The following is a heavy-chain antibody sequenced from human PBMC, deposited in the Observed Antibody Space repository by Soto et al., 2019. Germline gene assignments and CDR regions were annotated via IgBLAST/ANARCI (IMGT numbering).Heavy chain of an antibody. Sequence: QITLKESGPTLVKPTQTLTLTCTFSGFSLSTSGVGVGWIRQPPGKALEWLALIYWDDDKRYSPSLKSRLTITKDTSKNQVVLTMTNLDPVETATYYCAQLPYYYDSSGYYHVSYLYFDLWGRGNLVTGSS. CDR2: IYWDDDK. J-gene: IGHJ2*01. V-gene: IGHV2-5*02. CDR1: GFSLSTSGVG. CDR3: AQLPYYYDSSGYYHVSYLYFDL. D-gene: IGHD3-22*01.